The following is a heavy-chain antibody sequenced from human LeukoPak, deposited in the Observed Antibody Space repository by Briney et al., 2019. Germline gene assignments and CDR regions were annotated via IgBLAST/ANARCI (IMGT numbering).Heavy chain of an antibody. V-gene: IGHV4-39*01. Sequence: SETLSLTCTVSGGSISSSSYYWAWIRQPPGKGLEWIGSIYYSGSTYYNPSLKSRVTISSDTSKNQFSLKLSSVTAADTAVYYCAPRHQRLLAYDIWGQGTLVTVSS. J-gene: IGHJ3*02. CDR2: IYYSGST. CDR1: GGSISSSSYY. D-gene: IGHD6-19*01. CDR3: APRHQRLLAYDI.